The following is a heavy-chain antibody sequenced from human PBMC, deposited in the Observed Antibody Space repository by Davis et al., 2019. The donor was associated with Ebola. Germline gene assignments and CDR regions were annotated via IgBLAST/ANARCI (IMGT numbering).Heavy chain of an antibody. D-gene: IGHD1-1*01. V-gene: IGHV4-61*09. J-gene: IGHJ5*02. CDR2: IYTSGST. CDR3: ARSPVQLDRNWFDP. CDR1: GGSISSGSYY. Sequence: PSETLSLTCTVSGGSISSGSYYWSWIRQPAGKGLEWIGHIYTSGSTNYNPSLKSRVTISVDTSKNQFSLKLSSVTAADTAVYYCARSPVQLDRNWFDPWGQGTLVTVSS.